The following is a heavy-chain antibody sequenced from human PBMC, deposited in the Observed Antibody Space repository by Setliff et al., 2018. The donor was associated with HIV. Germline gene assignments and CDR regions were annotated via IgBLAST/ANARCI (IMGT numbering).Heavy chain of an antibody. J-gene: IGHJ6*03. D-gene: IGHD3-3*01. CDR1: GYTFTSYG. CDR3: TRDHTPPPNYDFWSGQIDLRNIFYYMDV. V-gene: IGHV7-4-1*01. Sequence: ASVKVSCKASGYTFTSYGISWVRQAPGQGLEWMGYINTNTGNPTYAQGFTGRFVFSVDTPVSTAYLQNFSLKAEDTAVYYCTRDHTPPPNYDFWSGQIDLRNIFYYMDVWGTGSPVTVSS. CDR2: INTNTGNP.